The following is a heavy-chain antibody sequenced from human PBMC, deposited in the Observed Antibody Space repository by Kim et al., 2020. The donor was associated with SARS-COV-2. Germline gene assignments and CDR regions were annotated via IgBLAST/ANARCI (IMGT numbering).Heavy chain of an antibody. CDR3: ARWSGSANYYQYGMDV. Sequence: ASVKVSCKPSGYTFTNYAVIWVRQAPGQGLEYMGWISAYSGHTNYAQKLQGRVTMTQDTSTSTAYMELRSLTSDDTAVYYCARWSGSANYYQYGMDVWGQGATVTVSS. CDR1: GYTFTNYA. J-gene: IGHJ6*02. CDR2: ISAYSGHT. V-gene: IGHV1-18*01. D-gene: IGHD3-3*01.